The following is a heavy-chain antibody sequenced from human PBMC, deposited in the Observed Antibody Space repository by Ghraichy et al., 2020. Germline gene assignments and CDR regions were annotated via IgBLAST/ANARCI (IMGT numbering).Heavy chain of an antibody. CDR2: IKQDGSEK. D-gene: IGHD3-22*01. CDR1: GFTFSSYW. V-gene: IGHV3-7*01. J-gene: IGHJ6*03. Sequence: GESLNISCAASGFTFSSYWMSWVRQAPGKGLEWVANIKQDGSEKYYVDSVKGRFTISRDNAKNSLYLQMNSLRAEDTAVYFCAFQYYYDSSGYYFPNYYYYMDVWGKGTTVTVSS. CDR3: AFQYYYDSSGYYFPNYYYYMDV.